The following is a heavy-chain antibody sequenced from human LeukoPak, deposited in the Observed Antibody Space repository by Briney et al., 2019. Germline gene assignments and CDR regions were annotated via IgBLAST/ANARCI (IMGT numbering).Heavy chain of an antibody. Sequence: GGSLRLSCAASGFTFSDYYMSWIRQAPGKGLEWVSYISSSGSTIYYADSVKGRFTTSRDNAKNSLYLQMNSLRAEDTAVYYCAREIGYYDILTGLSPGAFDIWGQGTMVTVSS. CDR3: AREIGYYDILTGLSPGAFDI. V-gene: IGHV3-11*01. CDR1: GFTFSDYY. D-gene: IGHD3-9*01. CDR2: ISSSGSTI. J-gene: IGHJ3*02.